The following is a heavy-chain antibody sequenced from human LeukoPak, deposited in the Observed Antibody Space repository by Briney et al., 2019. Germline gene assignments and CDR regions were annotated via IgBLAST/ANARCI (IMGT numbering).Heavy chain of an antibody. CDR3: ARGRGSGWHRVDAFDI. Sequence: GGSLRLSCAASGFTFSDYYMSWIRQAPGKGLEWVSYISKDGNSRNYADSVKGRFTISRDNAKNSLYLQMNSLRAEDTAVYYRARGRGSGWHRVDAFDIWGQGTMVTVSS. J-gene: IGHJ3*02. CDR2: ISKDGNSR. D-gene: IGHD6-19*01. CDR1: GFTFSDYY. V-gene: IGHV3-11*06.